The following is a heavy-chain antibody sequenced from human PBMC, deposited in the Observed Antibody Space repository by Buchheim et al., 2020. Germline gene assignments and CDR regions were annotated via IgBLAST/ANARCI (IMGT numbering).Heavy chain of an antibody. J-gene: IGHJ4*02. Sequence: EVQLLESGGGLVQPGGSLRLSCAASGFSFSSYAMNWVRQAPGKGLAWVSTISGSGGTTQDADSVKGRFTISRDNSKNTLYLQMNSLRAEDTAVYYCAKKVPSSGWFFDDWGQGTL. CDR1: GFSFSSYA. CDR3: AKKVPSSGWFFDD. D-gene: IGHD6-19*01. V-gene: IGHV3-23*01. CDR2: ISGSGGTT.